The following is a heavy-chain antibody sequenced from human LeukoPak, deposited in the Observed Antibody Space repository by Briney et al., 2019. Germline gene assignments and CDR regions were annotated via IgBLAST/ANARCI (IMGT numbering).Heavy chain of an antibody. CDR1: GGSISTYY. D-gene: IGHD6-19*01. CDR2: IYTSGST. J-gene: IGHJ1*01. Sequence: SETLSLTCSVSGGSISTYYWSWIRQPAGKGLEWIGRIYTSGSTNYNPSLKSRVTMSVDTSKNQFSLKLSSVAAADTAVYYCAREESYGSGWYMGYFQHWGQGTLVTVSS. V-gene: IGHV4-4*07. CDR3: AREESYGSGWYMGYFQH.